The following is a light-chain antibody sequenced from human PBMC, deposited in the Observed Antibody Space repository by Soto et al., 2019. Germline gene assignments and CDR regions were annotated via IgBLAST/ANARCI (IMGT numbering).Light chain of an antibody. V-gene: IGKV3-15*01. CDR2: GAS. J-gene: IGKJ1*01. CDR3: QQYDNWWT. CDR1: QSVRSN. Sequence: EIVMTQSPATLSVSPGERATLSCRASQSVRSNLAWYQQKPGQAPRLLIYGASTRATGIPGRFSGSGSGTEFTLTISSLQSEDFAVYYCQQYDNWWTFGQGTKVEIK.